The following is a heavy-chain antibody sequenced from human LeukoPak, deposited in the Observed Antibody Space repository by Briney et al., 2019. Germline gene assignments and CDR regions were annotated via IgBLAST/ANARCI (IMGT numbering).Heavy chain of an antibody. J-gene: IGHJ3*02. Sequence: SETLSLTCTVSGGSISSSSYYWGWIRQPPGKGLEWIGSIYYSGSTYYNPSLKSRVTISVDTSKNQFSLKLSSVTAADTAVYYCARLGGGLSHDCGDSNAFDIRGQGTMVTVSS. V-gene: IGHV4-39*01. CDR2: IYYSGST. CDR3: ARLGGGLSHDCGDSNAFDI. CDR1: GGSISSSSYY. D-gene: IGHD4-17*01.